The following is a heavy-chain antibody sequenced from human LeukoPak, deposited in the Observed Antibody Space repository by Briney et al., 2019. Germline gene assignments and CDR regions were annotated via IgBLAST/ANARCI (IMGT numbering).Heavy chain of an antibody. CDR2: IYPGDSDT. J-gene: IGHJ4*02. V-gene: IGHV5-51*01. Sequence: GESLRISCKGSGYSFTSYWIGWVRQMPAKGLEWMGFIYPGDSDTSYSPSFQGQVTISADKSISTAYLQWSSLKASDTAMYYCATTIVGAISAQYYFDYWGQGTLVTVSS. D-gene: IGHD1-26*01. CDR1: GYSFTSYW. CDR3: ATTIVGAISAQYYFDY.